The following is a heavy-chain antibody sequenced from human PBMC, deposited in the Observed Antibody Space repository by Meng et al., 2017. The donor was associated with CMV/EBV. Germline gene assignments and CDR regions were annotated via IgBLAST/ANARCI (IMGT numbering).Heavy chain of an antibody. CDR3: ARIYDSSGYYNYYFDY. CDR1: GGTFSSYA. V-gene: IGHV1-69*12. J-gene: IGHJ4*02. Sequence: VQLVQSGAEGKKPGSSGKVSCKASGGTFSSYAISWVRQAPGQGLEWMGGIIPIFGTANYAQKFQGRVTITADESTSTAYMELSSLRSEDTAVYYCARIYDSSGYYNYYFDYWGQGTLVTVSS. CDR2: IIPIFGTA. D-gene: IGHD3-22*01.